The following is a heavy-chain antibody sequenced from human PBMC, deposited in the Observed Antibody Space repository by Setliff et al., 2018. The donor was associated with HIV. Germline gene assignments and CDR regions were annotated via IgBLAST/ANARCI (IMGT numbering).Heavy chain of an antibody. J-gene: IGHJ3*02. CDR1: GYTFTRYF. CDR3: AREIVVPQPRTLAFDI. Sequence: ASVKVSCKASGYTFTRYFMHCVRQAPGQGLEWLGMINPSGGSTWYAQKFQGRVTMTRDTSISTAYMELTRLRSDDTAVYYCAREIVVPQPRTLAFDIWGQGTMVTVSS. D-gene: IGHD2-15*01. V-gene: IGHV1-46*01. CDR2: INPSGGST.